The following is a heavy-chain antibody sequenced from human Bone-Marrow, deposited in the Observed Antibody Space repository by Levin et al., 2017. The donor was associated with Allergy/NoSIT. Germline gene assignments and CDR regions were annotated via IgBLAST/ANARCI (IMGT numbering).Heavy chain of an antibody. Sequence: ETLSLTCAASGFTFSSYSMNWVRQAPGKGLEWVSSISSSSSYIYYADSVKGRFTISRDNAKNSLYLQMNSLRAEDTAVYYCASMYCSSTSCARVDYWGQGTLVTVSS. CDR1: GFTFSSYS. V-gene: IGHV3-21*01. D-gene: IGHD2-2*01. J-gene: IGHJ4*02. CDR3: ASMYCSSTSCARVDY. CDR2: ISSSSSYI.